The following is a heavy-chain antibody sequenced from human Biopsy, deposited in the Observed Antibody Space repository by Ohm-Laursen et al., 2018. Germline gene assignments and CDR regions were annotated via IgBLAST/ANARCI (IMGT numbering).Heavy chain of an antibody. J-gene: IGHJ5*02. CDR1: GGSLSGYS. Sequence: SDTLSLTCTVSGGSLSGYSWSWIRQPAGKGLEWIGQIYTGGITNYNPSLKSRVTMSVDTSKNKFSLRVSSVTAADTAVYYCARDRDRRGWFDPWGQGTLVIVSS. CDR3: ARDRDRRGWFDP. V-gene: IGHV4-4*07. D-gene: IGHD1-14*01. CDR2: IYTGGIT.